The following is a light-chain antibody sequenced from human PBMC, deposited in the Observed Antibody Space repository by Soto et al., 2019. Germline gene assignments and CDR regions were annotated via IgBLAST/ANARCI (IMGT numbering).Light chain of an antibody. J-gene: IGKJ1*01. Sequence: EIVLTQSPGSLSLSPGERATLSCRASQPIVATYLAWYQQKLGQAPRLLIYGASSRASGIPDRFSGGGSGTDFTLTITRLEPEDSAVYCCQLGGFGQGTKVEIQ. V-gene: IGKV3-20*01. CDR2: GAS. CDR1: QPIVATY. CDR3: QLGG.